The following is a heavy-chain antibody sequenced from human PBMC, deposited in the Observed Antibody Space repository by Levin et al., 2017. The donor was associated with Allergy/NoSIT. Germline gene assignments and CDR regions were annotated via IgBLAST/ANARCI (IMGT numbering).Heavy chain of an antibody. V-gene: IGHV3-53*01. CDR3: AREQGDY. CDR2: IYIPGTT. CDR1: GFTIRNYY. J-gene: IGHJ4*02. Sequence: GESLKISCVASGFTIRNYYMSWVRQAPGKGPECVSVIYIPGTTYYTDSVKGRFIISRDTSKNTLYLQMNNLRGEDAAVYYCAREQGDYWGQGTLVTVSS.